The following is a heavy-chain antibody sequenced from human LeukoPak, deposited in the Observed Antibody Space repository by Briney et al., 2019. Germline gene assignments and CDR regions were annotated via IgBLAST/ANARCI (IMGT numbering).Heavy chain of an antibody. D-gene: IGHD1-7*01. CDR3: ARGNWNYEGSFDY. Sequence: SETLSLTCSVSGGSISSRSSYWGWIRQCPGKGLEWIGNVYYSGTTYYNPPLKSRVTISVDSSKTQFSLELSSVTAADTAVYYCARGNWNYEGSFDYWGQGTLVTVSS. CDR1: GGSISSRSSY. J-gene: IGHJ4*02. V-gene: IGHV4-39*07. CDR2: VYYSGTT.